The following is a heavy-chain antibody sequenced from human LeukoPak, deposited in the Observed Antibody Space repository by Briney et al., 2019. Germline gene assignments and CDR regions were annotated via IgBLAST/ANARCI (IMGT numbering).Heavy chain of an antibody. J-gene: IGHJ4*02. CDR1: GFTFSRHW. CDR3: ARICSSTDCLIPD. CDR2: INSDASDT. D-gene: IGHD2-2*01. Sequence: GGSLRLSCAASGFTFSRHWMHWVRQAPGKGLVWISRINSDASDTNYADFAKGRFTISRDNAKNTVYLQINSLRDEDTAVYYCARICSSTDCLIPDWGQGTLVTVSS. V-gene: IGHV3-74*01.